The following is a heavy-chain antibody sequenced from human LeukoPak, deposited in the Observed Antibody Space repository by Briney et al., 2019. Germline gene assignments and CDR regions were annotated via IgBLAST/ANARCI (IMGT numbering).Heavy chain of an antibody. CDR3: ARTPYYYDSSGYYHDY. D-gene: IGHD3-22*01. V-gene: IGHV4-59*01. CDR2: IYYSGST. CDR1: GGSISSYY. J-gene: IGHJ4*02. Sequence: SETLSLTCTVSGGSISSYYWSWIRQPPGKGLEWIGYIYYSGSTNCNPSLKSRVTISVDTSKNQFSLKLSSVTAADTAVYYCARTPYYYDSSGYYHDYWGQGTLVTVSS.